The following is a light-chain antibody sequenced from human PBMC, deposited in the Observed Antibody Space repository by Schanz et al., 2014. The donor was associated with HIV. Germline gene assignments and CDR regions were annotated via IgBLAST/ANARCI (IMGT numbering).Light chain of an antibody. CDR2: DVS. Sequence: QSALTQPRSVSGSPGQSVTISCTGTSSDVGGYNYVSWYQQHPGKAPKLMIYDVSKRPSGVPDRFSGSKSGNTASLTISGLQAEDEADYYCCSYTSRSTVVFGGGTKLTV. CDR1: SSDVGGYNY. V-gene: IGLV2-11*01. J-gene: IGLJ2*01. CDR3: CSYTSRSTVV.